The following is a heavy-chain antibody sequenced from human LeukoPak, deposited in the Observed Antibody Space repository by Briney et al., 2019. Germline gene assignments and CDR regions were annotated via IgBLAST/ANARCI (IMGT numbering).Heavy chain of an antibody. CDR2: ISSSSAYI. D-gene: IGHD1-26*01. Sequence: GGSLRLSCTASGFIFSDYNINWVRQAPGQGLEWVSSISSSSAYIFYADSVKGRFTISRDNGKSSLYLQMNSLRAEDTAVYYCAREAGVMGENNYYLDVWGKGTTVTVSS. J-gene: IGHJ6*03. CDR3: AREAGVMGENNYYLDV. V-gene: IGHV3-21*01. CDR1: GFIFSDYN.